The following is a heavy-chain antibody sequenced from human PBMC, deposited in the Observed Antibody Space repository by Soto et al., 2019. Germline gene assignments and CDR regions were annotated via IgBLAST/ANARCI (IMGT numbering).Heavy chain of an antibody. CDR1: GGSISSGDYY. D-gene: IGHD3-10*01. CDR2: IYYSGST. J-gene: IGHJ6*02. CDR3: ARDTRTAFRPSGEQDRTPPNNYYYYGMDV. Sequence: PSETLSLTCTVSGGSISSGDYYWSWIRQPPGKGLEWIGYIYYSGSTYYNPSLKSRVTISVDTSKNQFSLKLSSVTAADTAVYYCARDTRTAFRPSGEQDRTPPNNYYYYGMDVWGQGTTVTVS. V-gene: IGHV4-30-4*01.